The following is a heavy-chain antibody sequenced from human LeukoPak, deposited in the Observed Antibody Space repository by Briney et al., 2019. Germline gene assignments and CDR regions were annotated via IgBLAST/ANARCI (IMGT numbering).Heavy chain of an antibody. CDR3: ARCVGRGAARPHYYYYMDV. CDR1: GFTFSSYA. V-gene: IGHV3-64*01. J-gene: IGHJ6*03. D-gene: IGHD6-6*01. CDR2: ISSNGGST. Sequence: GGSLRLSCAASGFTFSSYAMHWVRQAPGKGLEYVSAISSNGGSTYYANSVKGRFTISRDNSKNTLYLQMGSLRAEDMAVYYCARCVGRGAARPHYYYYMDVWGKGTTVTVSS.